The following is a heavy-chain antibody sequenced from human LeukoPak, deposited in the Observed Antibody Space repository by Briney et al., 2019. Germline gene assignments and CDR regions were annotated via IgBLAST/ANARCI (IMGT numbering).Heavy chain of an antibody. CDR3: AREGPGYCSSTSCSFDY. V-gene: IGHV3-21*01. CDR2: ISSSSTYI. CDR1: GFTFSSYS. J-gene: IGHJ4*02. Sequence: GGSLRLSCEASGFTFSSYSMNWVRQAPGKGLEWVLFISSSSTYIYYPDSVKGRFTISRDNAKNSLYLQMNSLRAEDTAVYYCAREGPGYCSSTSCSFDYWGQGTLVTVSS. D-gene: IGHD2-2*01.